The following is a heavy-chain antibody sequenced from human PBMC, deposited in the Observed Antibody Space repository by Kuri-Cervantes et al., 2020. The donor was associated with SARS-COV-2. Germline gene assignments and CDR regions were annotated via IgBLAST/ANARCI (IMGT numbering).Heavy chain of an antibody. Sequence: GSLRLSCTVSGGSISGYYWSWIRQPPGKGLEWIGYIYYSGSTNYNPSLKSRVTISVDTSKNQFSLKLSSVTAADTAVYYCARVYYDSSGYYEVRYFDYWGQGTLVTVSS. CDR1: GGSISGYY. V-gene: IGHV4-59*01. CDR3: ARVYYDSSGYYEVRYFDY. CDR2: IYYSGST. J-gene: IGHJ4*02. D-gene: IGHD3-22*01.